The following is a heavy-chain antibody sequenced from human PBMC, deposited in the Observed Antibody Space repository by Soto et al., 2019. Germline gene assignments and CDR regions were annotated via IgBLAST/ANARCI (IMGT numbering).Heavy chain of an antibody. CDR3: ARGMTTVTTFDY. CDR1: GGXIXSYY. CDR2: IYNSGNT. V-gene: IGHV4-59*12. Sequence: SETLSLTCTVSGGXIXSYYWNWIRQPPGKGLEWIGYIYNSGNTNYNPSLKSRVTISVDRSKNQFSLKLSSVTAADTAVYYCARGMTTVTTFDYWGQGTLVTVSS. D-gene: IGHD4-17*01. J-gene: IGHJ4*02.